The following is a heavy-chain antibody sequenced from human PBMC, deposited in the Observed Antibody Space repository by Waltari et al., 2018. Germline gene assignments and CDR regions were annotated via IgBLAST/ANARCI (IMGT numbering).Heavy chain of an antibody. CDR2: IYTSGST. V-gene: IGHV4-4*09. CDR3: ARGKPDGYQVRSGFDY. J-gene: IGHJ4*02. CDR1: GDSFSPYS. D-gene: IGHD5-12*01. Sequence: QVQLQESGPGLLKPSATLSLPCTVSGDSFSPYSWSWIRQPPGKGLEWIGYIYTSGSTFYNPSLKSRATISVDTSKKQFSLKLNSVTAADTAMYYCARGKPDGYQVRSGFDYWGQGTLVTVSS.